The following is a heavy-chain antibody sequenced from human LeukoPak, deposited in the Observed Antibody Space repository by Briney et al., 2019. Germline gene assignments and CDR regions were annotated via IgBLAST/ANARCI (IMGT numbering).Heavy chain of an antibody. V-gene: IGHV1-46*01. CDR3: ARAPDSGGYFAQPNFDY. D-gene: IGHD3-22*01. Sequence: ASVKVSCKASGYTFITYYLHWVRQAPGQGLEWMGIINPSDGDTSSALKFQGRVTMTRDTSTSTVYMELSSLRSEDTAVYYCARAPDSGGYFAQPNFDYWGQGTLVTLSS. J-gene: IGHJ4*02. CDR1: GYTFITYY. CDR2: INPSDGDT.